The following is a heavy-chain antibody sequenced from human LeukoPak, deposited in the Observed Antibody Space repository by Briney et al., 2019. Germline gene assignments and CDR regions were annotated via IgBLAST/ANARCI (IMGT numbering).Heavy chain of an antibody. CDR2: ISGSGGGT. Sequence: GGSLRLSCAVSGITLSNYGMSWVRQAPGKGLEWVAGISGSGGGTNYADSVKGRFTIPRDNPKNTLYLQMNSLRAEDTAVYFCAKRGVVIRVILVGFHKEAYYFDSWGQGALVTVSS. CDR1: GITLSNYG. D-gene: IGHD3-22*01. CDR3: AKRGVVIRVILVGFHKEAYYFDS. V-gene: IGHV3-23*01. J-gene: IGHJ4*02.